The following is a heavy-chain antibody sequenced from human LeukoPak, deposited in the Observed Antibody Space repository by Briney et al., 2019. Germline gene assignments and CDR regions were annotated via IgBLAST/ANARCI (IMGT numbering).Heavy chain of an antibody. CDR3: ARLGGDSGGMPFDY. V-gene: IGHV4-39*07. J-gene: IGHJ4*02. CDR1: GGSISSGGYY. Sequence: SETLSLTCTVSGGSISSGGYYWSWIRQPPGKGLEWIGEINHSGSTNYNPSLKSRVTISVDTSKNQFSLKLSSVTAADTAVYYCARLGGDSGGMPFDYWGQGTLVTVSS. CDR2: INHSGST. D-gene: IGHD4-17*01.